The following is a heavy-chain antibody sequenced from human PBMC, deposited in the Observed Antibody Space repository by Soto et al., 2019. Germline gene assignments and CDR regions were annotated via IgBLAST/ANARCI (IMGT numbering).Heavy chain of an antibody. V-gene: IGHV3-74*01. D-gene: IGHD3-16*01. CDR1: GFTFSSYW. CDR3: ASLSGRGGHRDFDY. CDR2: INSDGSST. Sequence: GGSLRLSCAASGFTFSSYWMHWVRQAPGKGLVWVSRINSDGSSTSYADSVKGRFTISRDNAKNTLYLQMNSLRAEDTAGDYCASLSGRGGHRDFDYWGQGTLVTVSS. J-gene: IGHJ4*02.